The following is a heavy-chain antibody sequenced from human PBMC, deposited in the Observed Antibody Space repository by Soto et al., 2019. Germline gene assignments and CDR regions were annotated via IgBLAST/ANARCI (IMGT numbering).Heavy chain of an antibody. V-gene: IGHV3-21*01. D-gene: IGHD3-22*01. CDR2: ISSSSSYI. J-gene: IGHJ4*02. CDR1: GFTFSSYS. Sequence: EVQLVESGGGLVKPGGSLRLSCAASGFTFSSYSMNWVRQAPGKGLEWVSSISSSSSYIYYADSVKGRFTISRDNAKNSLYLQMNSLRAEDTAVYYCARSPYDEVYYFYYWGQGNLVTVAS. CDR3: ARSPYDEVYYFYY.